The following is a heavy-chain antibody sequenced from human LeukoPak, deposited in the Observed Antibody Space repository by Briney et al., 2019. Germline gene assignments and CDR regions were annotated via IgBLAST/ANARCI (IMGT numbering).Heavy chain of an antibody. J-gene: IGHJ4*02. Sequence: TGGSLRLSCAASGFTFSAYAMNWVRQAPGRGLEWVSYISGNTIYKYYADSVKGRFTISRDNAKNSLLLQMNSLRAEDTAVYYCARVWGYGSGSYYSLDFWGQGTLVTVSS. CDR2: ISGNTIYK. CDR1: GFTFSAYA. CDR3: ARVWGYGSGSYYSLDF. D-gene: IGHD3-10*01. V-gene: IGHV3-21*01.